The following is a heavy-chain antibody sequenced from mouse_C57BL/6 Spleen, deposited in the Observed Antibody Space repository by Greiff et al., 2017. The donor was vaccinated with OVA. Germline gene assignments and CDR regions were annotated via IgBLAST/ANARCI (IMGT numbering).Heavy chain of an antibody. Sequence: VQLQQSGPELVKPGASVKISCKASGYTFTDYYMNWVKQSHGKSLEWIGDINPNNGGTSYNQKFKGKATLTVDKSSSTAYMELRSLTSEDSAVYYCARGGYYGSSSDWYFDVWGTGTTVTVSS. CDR2: INPNNGGT. V-gene: IGHV1-26*01. CDR1: GYTFTDYY. CDR3: ARGGYYGSSSDWYFDV. D-gene: IGHD1-1*01. J-gene: IGHJ1*03.